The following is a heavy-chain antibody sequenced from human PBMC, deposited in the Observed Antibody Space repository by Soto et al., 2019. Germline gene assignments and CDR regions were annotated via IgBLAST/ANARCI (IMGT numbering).Heavy chain of an antibody. CDR3: ARELGYCSSTSCPHNNWFDP. D-gene: IGHD2-2*01. CDR2: IYYSGST. V-gene: IGHV4-59*01. Sequence: SETLSLTCTVSGGSISSYYRSWIRQPPGKGLEWIGYIYYSGSTNYNPSLKSRVTISVDTSKNQFSLKLSSVTAADTAVYYCARELGYCSSTSCPHNNWFDPWGQGTLVTVSS. CDR1: GGSISSYY. J-gene: IGHJ5*02.